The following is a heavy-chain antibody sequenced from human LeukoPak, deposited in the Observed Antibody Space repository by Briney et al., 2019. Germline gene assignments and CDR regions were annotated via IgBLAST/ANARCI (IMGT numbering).Heavy chain of an antibody. CDR3: VRGRRPRVPAARSNWFDP. J-gene: IGHJ5*02. V-gene: IGHV4-34*01. CDR1: GGSFSGYY. Sequence: SETLSLTCAVYGGSFSGYYWSWIRQPPGKGLEWIGEINHSGSTNYNPSLKSRVTISVDTSKNQFSLKLSSVTAADTAVYYCVRGRRPRVPAARSNWFDPWGQGTLVTVSS. D-gene: IGHD2-2*01. CDR2: INHSGST.